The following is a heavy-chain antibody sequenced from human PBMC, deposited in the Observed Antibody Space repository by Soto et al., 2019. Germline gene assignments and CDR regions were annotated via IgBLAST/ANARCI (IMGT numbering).Heavy chain of an antibody. CDR1: GYTFTGYY. CDR3: GEAPPPRYIAARPNWFDP. CDR2: INPNSGGT. Sequence: ASVKVSCKASGYTFTGYYMHWVRQAPGQGLEWMGWINPNSGGTNYAQKFQGRVTMTRDTSISTAYMELSRLRSDDTAVYYCGEAPPPRYIAARPNWFDPWGQGTLVTVSS. J-gene: IGHJ5*02. V-gene: IGHV1-2*02. D-gene: IGHD6-6*01.